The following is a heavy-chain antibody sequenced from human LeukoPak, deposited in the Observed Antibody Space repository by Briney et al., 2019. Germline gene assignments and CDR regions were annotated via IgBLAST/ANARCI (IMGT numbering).Heavy chain of an antibody. CDR1: GGSISSYY. CDR2: IYYSGST. Sequence: SETLSLTCTGSGGSISSYYWSWIRQPPGKGLEWIGYIYYSGSTNYNPSLKSRVTISVDTSKNQFSLKLSSVTAADTAVYYCARDRGIAAAGTRPDQYYYYGMDVWGQGTTVTVSS. V-gene: IGHV4-59*01. J-gene: IGHJ6*02. D-gene: IGHD6-13*01. CDR3: ARDRGIAAAGTRPDQYYYYGMDV.